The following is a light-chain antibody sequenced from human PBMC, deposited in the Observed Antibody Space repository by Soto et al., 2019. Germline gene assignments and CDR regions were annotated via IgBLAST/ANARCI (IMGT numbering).Light chain of an antibody. Sequence: EIELTQSPATLSLSPGERATRTCRASQSVSSYVAWYQQKPGQAPRLLIYDASNRATGIPARFSGSGSGTDFTLTISSLEPEDFAVYYCQQRSNWPLTFGGGTKVEIK. CDR2: DAS. CDR3: QQRSNWPLT. CDR1: QSVSSY. V-gene: IGKV3-11*01. J-gene: IGKJ4*01.